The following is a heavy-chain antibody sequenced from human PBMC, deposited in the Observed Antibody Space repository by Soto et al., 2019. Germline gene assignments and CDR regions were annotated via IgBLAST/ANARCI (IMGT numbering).Heavy chain of an antibody. CDR2: IIPIFGTA. Sequence: QVQLVQSGAEVKKPGSSVKVSCKASGGTFSSYAISWVRQAPGQGLEWMGGIIPIFGTANYAQKFQGRVTITADESTSTAYMELRSLRSEDTAVYYCARSLITGTTGYYYYGMDVWGQGTTVTVSS. CDR1: GGTFSSYA. J-gene: IGHJ6*02. CDR3: ARSLITGTTGYYYYGMDV. V-gene: IGHV1-69*01. D-gene: IGHD1-20*01.